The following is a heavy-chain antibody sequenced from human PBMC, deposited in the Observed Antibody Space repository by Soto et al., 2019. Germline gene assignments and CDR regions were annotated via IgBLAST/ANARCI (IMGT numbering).Heavy chain of an antibody. CDR2: INHSGST. CDR3: ARIAGYSSSWYLHYYYGMDV. V-gene: IGHV4-34*01. J-gene: IGHJ6*02. CDR1: GGSFSGYY. Sequence: PSETLSLTCAVYGGSFSGYYWSWIRQPPGKGLEWIGEINHSGSTNYNPSPKSRVTISVDTSKNQFSLKLSSVTAADTAVYYCARIAGYSSSWYLHYYYGMDVWGQGTTVTVSS. D-gene: IGHD6-13*01.